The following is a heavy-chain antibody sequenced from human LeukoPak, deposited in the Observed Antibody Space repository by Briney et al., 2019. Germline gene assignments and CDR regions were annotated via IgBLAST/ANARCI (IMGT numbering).Heavy chain of an antibody. CDR2: INPSGGTT. CDR1: GYTFTSYY. D-gene: IGHD3-22*01. V-gene: IGHV1-46*01. CDR3: ARDNLGSYDSSGYYAGLY. J-gene: IGHJ4*02. Sequence: GASVRVSFKASGYTFTSYYMHWVRQAPGQGLEWMGVINPSGGTTSYAQKFQGRVTMTRDTSTSTVYMELSSLGSEDTAVYYCARDNLGSYDSSGYYAGLYWGQGTLVTVSS.